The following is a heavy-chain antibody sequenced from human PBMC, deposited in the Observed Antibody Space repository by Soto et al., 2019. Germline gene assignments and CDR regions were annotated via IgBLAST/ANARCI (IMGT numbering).Heavy chain of an antibody. Sequence: VQLLESGGDLVQPGGSLRLSCVASGFILNNYAMSWVRQAPGKGLEWVSTIGGTGGDSDGVRWYEDYVKGRFTISRDSSAKTLFLTMDSLRAQDSSLSYCVKRARTWGTLALWGQGTTVVASS. CDR1: GFILNNYA. J-gene: IGHJ3*01. V-gene: IGHV3-23*01. D-gene: IGHD7-27*01. CDR2: IGGTGGDSDGVR. CDR3: VKRARTWGTLAL.